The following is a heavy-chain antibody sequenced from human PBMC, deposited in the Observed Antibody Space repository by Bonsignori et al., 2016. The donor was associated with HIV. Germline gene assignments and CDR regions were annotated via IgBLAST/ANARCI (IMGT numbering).Heavy chain of an antibody. CDR3: ARGDV. CDR2: ISSGGSTI. J-gene: IGHJ6*04. Sequence: VRQAPGKGLEWVSYISSGGSTIRYADSVRGRFTISRDNARNSLYLQMNSLRVEDTAVYYCARGDVWGNGTTVTVSS. V-gene: IGHV3-48*03.